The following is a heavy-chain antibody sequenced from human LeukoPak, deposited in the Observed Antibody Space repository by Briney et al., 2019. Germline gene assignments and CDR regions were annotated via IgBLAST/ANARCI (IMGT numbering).Heavy chain of an antibody. V-gene: IGHV4-34*01. CDR1: GGSFSGYY. J-gene: IGHJ6*02. CDR2: INHSGST. CDR3: AREATYYYGSGSPLHGMDV. D-gene: IGHD3-10*01. Sequence: PSETLSLTCAVYGGSFSGYYWSWIRQPPGKGLEWIGEINHSGSTNYNPSLKSRVTISVDTSKNQFSLKLSSVTAADTAVYYCAREATYYYGSGSPLHGMDVWGQGTTVTVSS.